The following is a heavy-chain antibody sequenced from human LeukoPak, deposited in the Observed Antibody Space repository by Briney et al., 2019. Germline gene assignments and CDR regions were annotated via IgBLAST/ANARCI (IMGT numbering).Heavy chain of an antibody. Sequence: PGGSLRLSCAASGFTFISYSMNWVRQAPGKGLEWVSSISSSSSYIYYADSVKGRFTISRDNAKNSLYLQLNSLRAEDTAVYFCARDLYGDYGFDYWGQGTLVTVSS. CDR1: GFTFISYS. CDR3: ARDLYGDYGFDY. J-gene: IGHJ4*02. V-gene: IGHV3-21*01. CDR2: ISSSSSYI. D-gene: IGHD4-17*01.